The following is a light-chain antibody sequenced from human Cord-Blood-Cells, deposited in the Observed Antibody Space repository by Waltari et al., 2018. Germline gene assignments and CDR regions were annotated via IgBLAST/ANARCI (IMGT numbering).Light chain of an antibody. CDR2: EVS. CDR3: SSYTSSSTSYV. J-gene: IGLJ1*01. V-gene: IGLV2-14*01. Sequence: QSALTQPASVSGSPGQSITISCTGTSSDVGGYNYVSWYQQHPGKAPKLMLYEVSNRPSGVSNRFPGSKSGNTASLTISGLQAEDEADYYCSSYTSSSTSYVFGTGTKVTVL. CDR1: SSDVGGYNY.